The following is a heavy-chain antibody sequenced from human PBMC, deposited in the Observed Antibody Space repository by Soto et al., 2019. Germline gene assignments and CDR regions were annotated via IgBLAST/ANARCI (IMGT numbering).Heavy chain of an antibody. J-gene: IGHJ5*02. Sequence: QVQLVQSGAEVKKPGASVKVSCKASGYTFTSYGISWVRQAPGQGLEWMGWISAYNGNTNYAQKLQGRVTMTTDTSTSTAYMELRSLRSDDTAVYYCARDGVGYCISTSCLNWFDPWCQGTLVTVSS. CDR1: GYTFTSYG. V-gene: IGHV1-18*01. CDR3: ARDGVGYCISTSCLNWFDP. CDR2: ISAYNGNT. D-gene: IGHD2-2*03.